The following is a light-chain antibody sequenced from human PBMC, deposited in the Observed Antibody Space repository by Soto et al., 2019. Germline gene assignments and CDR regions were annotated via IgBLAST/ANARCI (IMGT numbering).Light chain of an antibody. J-gene: IGLJ1*01. Sequence: QSALTQPASVSGSPGQSITISCTGTSSDIGGYNYVSWYQQHPGKAPKLMIYDVNNRPAEVSERCTGSKSGNTASLTISGLQAEDEADYFCSSYTSSSTLEVFGAGTKVTVL. CDR2: DVN. CDR3: SSYTSSSTLEV. V-gene: IGLV2-14*01. CDR1: SSDIGGYNY.